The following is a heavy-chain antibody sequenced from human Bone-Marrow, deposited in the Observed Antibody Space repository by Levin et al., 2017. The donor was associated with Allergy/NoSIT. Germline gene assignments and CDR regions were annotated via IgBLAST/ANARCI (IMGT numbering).Heavy chain of an antibody. J-gene: IGHJ3*02. D-gene: IGHD3/OR15-3a*01. CDR1: GYSFTSHD. V-gene: IGHV1-8*01. CDR2: MNVNSDNT. CDR3: ARTRGDWLDDAFDI. Sequence: GESLKISCKASGYSFTSHDIHWVRQAAGQGLEWIGWMNVNSDNTEFAQAFQGRVTMTRNTSIDTAYMELSSLRSEDTAVYYCARTRGDWLDDAFDIWGQGTVVIVSS.